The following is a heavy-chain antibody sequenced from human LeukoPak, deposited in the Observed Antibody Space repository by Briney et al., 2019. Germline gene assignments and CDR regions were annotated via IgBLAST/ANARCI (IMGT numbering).Heavy chain of an antibody. CDR2: ISGDGGST. V-gene: IGHV3-43*02. CDR3: AKDIYGDYSDYMDV. CDR1: GFTFDDYA. Sequence: HPGGSLRLSCAASGFTFDDYAMHWVRPAPGKGLEWVPLISGDGGSTYYADSVKGRFTISRDNSKNSLYLQMNSLRTEDTALYYCAKDIYGDYSDYMDVWGKGTTVTVSS. D-gene: IGHD4-17*01. J-gene: IGHJ6*03.